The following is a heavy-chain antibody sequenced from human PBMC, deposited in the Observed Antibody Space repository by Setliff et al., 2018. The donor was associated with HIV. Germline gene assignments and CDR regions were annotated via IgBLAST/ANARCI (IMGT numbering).Heavy chain of an antibody. CDR3: ARDFRIIVPDVFDI. V-gene: IGHV3-23*01. CDR1: GGSISSSN. D-gene: IGHD2-15*01. Sequence: ETLSLTCAVSGGSISSSNWWSWVRQPPGKGLEWVSSIGGIDSNTHYADSVKGRFTISRDNSKNTLYLQMSSLTAEDTAIYYCARDFRIIVPDVFDIWGRGTMVTVS. J-gene: IGHJ3*02. CDR2: IGGIDSNT.